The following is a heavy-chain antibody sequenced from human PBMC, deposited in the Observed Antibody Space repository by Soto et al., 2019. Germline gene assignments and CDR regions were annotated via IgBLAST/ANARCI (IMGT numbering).Heavy chain of an antibody. D-gene: IGHD2-2*02. Sequence: EVQLLESGGGLVQPGGSLRLSCAASGFTFSSYAMSWVRQAPGKGLEWVSAISGSGGSTYYADSVKGRFTISRDNSKNTLYLQMNSLRAEDTAVYYYAKDRGLVPAAIRRAYFDYWGQGTLVTVSS. J-gene: IGHJ4*02. CDR1: GFTFSSYA. CDR3: AKDRGLVPAAIRRAYFDY. V-gene: IGHV3-23*01. CDR2: ISGSGGST.